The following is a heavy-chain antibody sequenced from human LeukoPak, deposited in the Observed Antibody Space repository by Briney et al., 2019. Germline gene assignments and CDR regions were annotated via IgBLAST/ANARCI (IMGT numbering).Heavy chain of an antibody. CDR2: IWNDGRKE. V-gene: IGHV3-33*01. Sequence: GGSLRLSCAASGVIFGSYGMHWVHQAPGKGLDWVAVIWNDGRKEYYADSVKGRFTISRDNSKNTLYLQMNSLRAEDTALYYCARDLRGAGTVGWFDPWGQGTLVTVSS. J-gene: IGHJ5*02. D-gene: IGHD6-19*01. CDR3: ARDLRGAGTVGWFDP. CDR1: GVIFGSYG.